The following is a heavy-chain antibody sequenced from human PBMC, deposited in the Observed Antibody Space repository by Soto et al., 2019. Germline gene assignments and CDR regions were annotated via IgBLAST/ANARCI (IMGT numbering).Heavy chain of an antibody. Sequence: SETLSLTCTVSGASISSGDYYWSWIRQPPGKGLDWIGNIYYIGSTDYNPSLKSRVTISVDTSKNQFSLKLSSVTAADTAVYYCASRPPIVKIPSYYYYYGMDVWGQRTTVTVSS. CDR1: GASISSGDYY. V-gene: IGHV4-30-4*01. J-gene: IGHJ6*02. CDR2: IYYIGST. CDR3: ASRPPIVKIPSYYYYYGMDV. D-gene: IGHD3-16*02.